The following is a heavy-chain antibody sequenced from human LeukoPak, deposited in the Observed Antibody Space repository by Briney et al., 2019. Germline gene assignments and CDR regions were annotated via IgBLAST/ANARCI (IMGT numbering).Heavy chain of an antibody. CDR2: IIPIFGTA. D-gene: IGHD3-3*01. Sequence: SVTVSCTASGGTFSSYAISWVRQAPGQGLEWMGGIIPIFGTANYAQKFQGRVTITADESTSTAYMELSSLRSEDTAVYYCARGRRSDYYDFWSGYHPILYDAFDIWGQGTMVTVSS. CDR3: ARGRRSDYYDFWSGYHPILYDAFDI. J-gene: IGHJ3*02. V-gene: IGHV1-69*13. CDR1: GGTFSSYA.